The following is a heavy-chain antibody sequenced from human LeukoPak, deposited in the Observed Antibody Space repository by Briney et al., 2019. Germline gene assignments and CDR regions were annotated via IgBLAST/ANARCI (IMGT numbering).Heavy chain of an antibody. D-gene: IGHD6-19*01. V-gene: IGHV4-39*01. J-gene: IGHJ4*02. CDR2: IYYSGST. CDR3: ARHDVEAVAGTAVSNYFDY. CDR1: GGSISSSSYY. Sequence: KPSETLSLTCTVSGGSISSSSYYWGWIRQPPGKGLEWIGSIYYSGSTYYNPSLKSRVTISVDTSKNQFSLKLSSVTAADTAVYYCARHDVEAVAGTAVSNYFDYWGQGTLVTVSS.